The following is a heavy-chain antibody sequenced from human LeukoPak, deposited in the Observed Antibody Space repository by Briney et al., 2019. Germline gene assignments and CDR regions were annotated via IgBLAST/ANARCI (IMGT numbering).Heavy chain of an antibody. CDR2: ISSSSSTI. CDR1: GFTFSSYS. J-gene: IGHJ4*01. CDR3: ANTAGYKVY. D-gene: IGHD1-14*01. V-gene: IGHV3-48*01. Sequence: GGSLRLSCAASGFTFSSYSMNWVRQAPGKGLEWVSYISSSSSTIYYADSVKGRFTISRDNAENSLYLQMNSLRAEDTAIYYCANTAGYKVYWGHGTLVTVSS.